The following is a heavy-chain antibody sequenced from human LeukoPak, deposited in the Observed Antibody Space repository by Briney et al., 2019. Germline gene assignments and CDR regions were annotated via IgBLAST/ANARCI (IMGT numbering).Heavy chain of an antibody. J-gene: IGHJ4*02. V-gene: IGHV1-69*13. CDR3: ARAAYSSSYAAGY. CDR1: GGTFSTYA. D-gene: IGHD6-6*01. Sequence: SVKVSCKASGGTFSTYAISWVRQAPGQGLEWMGGIIPIFGTANYAQKFQGRVTITADEPTSTAYMELSSLRSEDTAVYYCARAAYSSSYAAGYWGQGTLVTVSS. CDR2: IIPIFGTA.